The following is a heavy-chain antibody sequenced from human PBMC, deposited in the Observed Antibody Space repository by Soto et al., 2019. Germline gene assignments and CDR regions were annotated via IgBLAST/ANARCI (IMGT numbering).Heavy chain of an antibody. J-gene: IGHJ6*02. CDR1: GGSISSSNW. D-gene: IGHD3-10*02. CDR2: IYHSGST. V-gene: IGHV4-4*02. CDR3: ASVRGVYYSAMDV. Sequence: QVQLQESGPGLVKPSGTLSLTCAVSGGSISSSNWWSWVRQPPGKGLEWIGEIYHSGSTNYNPPRKGRGTISVDKSKNQLSMRLSSVTAADTAAYYGASVRGVYYSAMDVWGQGTTVTVSS.